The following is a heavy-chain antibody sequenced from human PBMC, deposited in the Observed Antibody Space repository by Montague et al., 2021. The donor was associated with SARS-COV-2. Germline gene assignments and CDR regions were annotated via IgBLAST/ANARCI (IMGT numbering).Heavy chain of an antibody. Sequence: TLSLTCTVSGGSISSGGHYWSWIRQHPGKGLEWIGYIYYSGSTYYNPSLKSRVTISVDTSKNQFSLKLSSVTAADTAVYYCARATRSIVVLNWFDPWGQGTLVTVSS. D-gene: IGHD3-22*01. CDR3: ARATRSIVVLNWFDP. V-gene: IGHV4-31*03. CDR1: GGSISSGGHY. J-gene: IGHJ5*02. CDR2: IYYSGST.